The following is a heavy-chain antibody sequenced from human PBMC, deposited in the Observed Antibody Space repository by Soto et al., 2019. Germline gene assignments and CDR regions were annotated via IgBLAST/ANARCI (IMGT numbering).Heavy chain of an antibody. Sequence: EVQLVESGGGLVQPGGSLRLSCAASGFTFSTYSMNWLRQAPGKGLEWVSYISSSSSTIDYADPVKDRFTSSRDNTNNSLYLQMNSLRDEDTAVYYCARGRAYYDSSGYHYFFDYWGQGTLVTVSS. V-gene: IGHV3-48*02. D-gene: IGHD3-22*01. J-gene: IGHJ4*02. CDR1: GFTFSTYS. CDR2: ISSSSSTI. CDR3: ARGRAYYDSSGYHYFFDY.